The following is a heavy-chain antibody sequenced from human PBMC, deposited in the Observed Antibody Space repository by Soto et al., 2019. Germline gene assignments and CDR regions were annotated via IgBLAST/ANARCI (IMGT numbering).Heavy chain of an antibody. CDR3: ASGIQLWLRRINNGYSV. CDR2: IIPMFGTA. V-gene: IGHV1-69*12. Sequence: QVQLVQSGAEVKKPESSVKVSCKATVGTFSTYAISWVRQAPGQGLEWMGGIIPMFGTANYAQRFQDRVTITADESTNTVYMELSSLRSEDTAVYFCASGIQLWLRRINNGYSVWGQGTMVNVSS. D-gene: IGHD5-18*01. J-gene: IGHJ4*02. CDR1: VGTFSTYA.